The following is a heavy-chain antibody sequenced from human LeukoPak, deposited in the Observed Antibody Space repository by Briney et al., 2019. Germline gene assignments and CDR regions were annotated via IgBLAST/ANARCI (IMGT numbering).Heavy chain of an antibody. J-gene: IGHJ4*02. CDR1: GFTFSSYA. CDR3: ARGGSYDYWTGYRTDY. V-gene: IGHV3-30-3*01. Sequence: GRPLRLSCAASGFTFSSYAMHWVRQAPGKGLEWVAVISYGGSNKYYADSVKGRFTISRDNSKNTLYLQMNSLRAEDTAVYFCARGGSYDYWTGYRTDYWGQGTLVTVSS. CDR2: ISYGGSNK. D-gene: IGHD3-3*01.